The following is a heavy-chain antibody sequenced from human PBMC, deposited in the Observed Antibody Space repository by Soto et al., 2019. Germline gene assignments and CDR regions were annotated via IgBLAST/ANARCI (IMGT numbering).Heavy chain of an antibody. V-gene: IGHV4-61*08. J-gene: IGHJ4*02. D-gene: IGHD3-22*01. CDR3: ARLDSRGFFDS. CDR1: GGSISSGGYS. CDR2: IYDSGST. Sequence: SETLSLTCAVSGGSISSGGYSCNWIRQPPGKGLEWIGYIYDSGSTNYSPSLKSRITMSVDTSKTQFSLRLSSVTAADTAVYYCARLDSRGFFDSWGQGTLVTVSS.